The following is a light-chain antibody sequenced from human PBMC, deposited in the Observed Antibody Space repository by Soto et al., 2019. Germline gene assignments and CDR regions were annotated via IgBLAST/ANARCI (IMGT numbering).Light chain of an antibody. Sequence: DIQMTQYPSSLSASVGDRVTITCQAIQDVSNYLNWYQQKLGKAPKFLIYDASTLESGVPSRFSGSGSGTEFTLTISSLQPDDFATYYCQQYDNYPLTFGGGTKVDIK. J-gene: IGKJ4*01. V-gene: IGKV1-33*01. CDR2: DAS. CDR1: QDVSNY. CDR3: QQYDNYPLT.